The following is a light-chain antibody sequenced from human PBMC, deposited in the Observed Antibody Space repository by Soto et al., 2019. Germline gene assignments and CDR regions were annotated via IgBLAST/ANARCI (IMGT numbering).Light chain of an antibody. CDR2: EVS. J-gene: IGLJ1*01. Sequence: QSVLTQPPSASGSPGQSVTISCTGTISDVGGYNFVSWYQQHPGKGPKLMIYEVSKRPSGVPDRFSASKSGNTASLTVSGLQAEDEADYYCSSYAGSDHYVFGTGTKVNVL. CDR3: SSYAGSDHYV. CDR1: ISDVGGYNF. V-gene: IGLV2-8*01.